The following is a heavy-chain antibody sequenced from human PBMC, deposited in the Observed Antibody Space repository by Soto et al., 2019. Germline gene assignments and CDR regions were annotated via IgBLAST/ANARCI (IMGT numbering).Heavy chain of an antibody. V-gene: IGHV3-23*01. CDR3: AKRADGTSFDY. D-gene: IGHD6-13*01. Sequence: EVQLLESGGGLVQPGGSLRLSCAASGFTFSSYAMSWVRQAPGKGLEWVSVISGSGGSTYYADSVKGRFTISRDNSKNRLYLQMTGLRAEDTAVYYCAKRADGTSFDYWGQGTLVTVSS. J-gene: IGHJ4*02. CDR2: ISGSGGST. CDR1: GFTFSSYA.